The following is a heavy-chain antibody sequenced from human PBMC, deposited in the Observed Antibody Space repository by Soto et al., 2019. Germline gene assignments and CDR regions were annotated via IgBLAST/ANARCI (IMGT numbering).Heavy chain of an antibody. D-gene: IGHD4-17*01. CDR2: ISYDGSNK. CDR3: AKEARYGDYELGMDV. Sequence: QVQLVESGGGVVQPGRSLRLSCAASGFTFSSYGMHWVRQAPGKGLEWVAVISYDGSNKYYADSVKGRFTISRDNSKNTLYLQMNSLRAEDTAVYYCAKEARYGDYELGMDVWGQGTTVTVSS. V-gene: IGHV3-30*18. CDR1: GFTFSSYG. J-gene: IGHJ6*02.